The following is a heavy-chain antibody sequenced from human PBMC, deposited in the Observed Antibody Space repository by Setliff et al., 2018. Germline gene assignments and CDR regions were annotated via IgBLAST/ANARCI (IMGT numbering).Heavy chain of an antibody. CDR3: ARMSTSGPHYDY. V-gene: IGHV1-3*01. CDR1: GYSFSSNA. CDR2: IHARSSNT. D-gene: IGHD2-8*02. J-gene: IGHJ4*02. Sequence: GASVKVSCKASGYSFSSNAFHWVRQAPGQTLEWMGWIHARSSNTLYSQRFQDRITISRDTSATTVHMELSSLRSDDTAVYYCARMSTSGPHYDYWGQGTLVTVSS.